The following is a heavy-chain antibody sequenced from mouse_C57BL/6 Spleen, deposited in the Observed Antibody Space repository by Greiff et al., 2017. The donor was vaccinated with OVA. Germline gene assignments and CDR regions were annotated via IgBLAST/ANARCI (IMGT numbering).Heavy chain of an antibody. CDR2: IDPSDSYT. V-gene: IGHV1-69*01. Sequence: QVQLQQPVAELVMPGASVKLSCKASGYTFTSYWMHWVKQRPGQGLEWIGEIDPSDSYTNYNQKFKGKSTLTVDKASSTAYMQLSSLTSEDSAVYYCARGGFGLRQVDYWGQGTTLTVSS. CDR1: GYTFTSYW. J-gene: IGHJ2*01. CDR3: ARGGFGLRQVDY. D-gene: IGHD2-4*01.